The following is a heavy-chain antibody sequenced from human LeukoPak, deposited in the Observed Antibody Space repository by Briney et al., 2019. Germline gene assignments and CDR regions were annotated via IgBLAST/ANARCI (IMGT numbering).Heavy chain of an antibody. CDR1: GGSISSYY. J-gene: IGHJ5*02. CDR2: INHSGST. D-gene: IGHD6-19*01. V-gene: IGHV4-34*01. Sequence: PSETLSLTCTVSGGSISSYYWSWIRQPPGKGLEWIGEINHSGSTNYNPSLKSRVTISVDTSKNQFSLELSSVTAADTAVYYCARSWQWLVLWSWFDPWGQGTLVTVSS. CDR3: ARSWQWLVLWSWFDP.